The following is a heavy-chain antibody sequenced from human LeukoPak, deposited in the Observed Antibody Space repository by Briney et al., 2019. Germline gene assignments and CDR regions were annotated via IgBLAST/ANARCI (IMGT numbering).Heavy chain of an antibody. V-gene: IGHV4-59*01. CDR1: GGSISSYY. Sequence: SETLSLTCTVSGGSISSYYWTWIRQPPGKELEWIGYIYYSGRTKYNPSLKSRVTMSLDTSKNQFSLRLTSVTAADTAVYYCARGDGEGGDYYGSGTYYIDYWGQGTLVTVSS. J-gene: IGHJ4*02. CDR2: IYYSGRT. D-gene: IGHD3-10*01. CDR3: ARGDGEGGDYYGSGTYYIDY.